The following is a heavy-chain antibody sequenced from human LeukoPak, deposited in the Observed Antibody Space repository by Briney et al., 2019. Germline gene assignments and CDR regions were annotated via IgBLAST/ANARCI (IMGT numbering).Heavy chain of an antibody. CDR1: GGTFSSYA. CDR3: ARGGSSGYLY. Sequence: GASVKVSCKASGGTFSSYAISWVRQAPGQGLEWMGGIIPIFGTANYAQKFQGRVTITRDTSASSAYMELSSLRSEDTAVYYCARGGSSGYLYWGQGTLVTVSS. D-gene: IGHD3-22*01. CDR2: IIPIFGTA. J-gene: IGHJ4*02. V-gene: IGHV1-69*05.